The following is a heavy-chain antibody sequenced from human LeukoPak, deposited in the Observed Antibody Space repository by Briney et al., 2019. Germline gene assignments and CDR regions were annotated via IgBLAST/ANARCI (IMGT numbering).Heavy chain of an antibody. J-gene: IGHJ3*02. V-gene: IGHV3-73*01. CDR2: IRTKANTYAT. CDR1: GFTFGVST. CDR3: TVSGIASDAFDI. Sequence: PGGSLRLSCAASGFTFGVSTMHWVRQASGKGLEWVGRIRTKANTYATAYSASVKGRFTISRDDSKNTAYLQMNSLKTEDTAVYYCTVSGIASDAFDIWGQGTMVTVSS. D-gene: IGHD2-21*01.